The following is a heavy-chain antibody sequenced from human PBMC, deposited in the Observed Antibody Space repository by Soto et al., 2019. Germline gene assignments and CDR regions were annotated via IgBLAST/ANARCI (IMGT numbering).Heavy chain of an antibody. J-gene: IGHJ4*02. Sequence: QVQLVESGGGVVQPGRSLRLSCAASGFTFSSYAMHWVRQAPGKGREWVAVISYDASHKYYADSVRGRFTISRDNSEHTLYLQMNSLRAEDTAVYYCARENYGDYYFDYWGQGTLVTVSS. CDR3: ARENYGDYYFDY. CDR1: GFTFSSYA. D-gene: IGHD4-17*01. V-gene: IGHV3-30-3*01. CDR2: ISYDASHK.